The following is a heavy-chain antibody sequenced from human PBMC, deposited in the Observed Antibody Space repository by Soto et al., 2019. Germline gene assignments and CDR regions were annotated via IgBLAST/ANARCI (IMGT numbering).Heavy chain of an antibody. V-gene: IGHV4-59*01. CDR3: ARSPIEAVVKGDVDY. Sequence: SETLSLTCSVSGGSINSYYWSWIRQPPGKGLEWIGYIYYSGSTNYNPSLKSRITISLDTSKNQFSLRLSSVTAADTAVYYCARSPIEAVVKGDVDYWGQGTLVTVS. CDR1: GGSINSYY. D-gene: IGHD6-13*01. J-gene: IGHJ4*02. CDR2: IYYSGST.